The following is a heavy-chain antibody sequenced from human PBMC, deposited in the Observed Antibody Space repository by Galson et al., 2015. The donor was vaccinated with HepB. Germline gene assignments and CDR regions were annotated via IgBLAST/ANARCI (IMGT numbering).Heavy chain of an antibody. CDR2: IYPGDSDT. Sequence: QSGAEVKKPGESLKISCKGSGYIFSNYWIVWVRQMPGKGLEFMGIIYPGDSDTKYSPSFQGQVTISADKSTSTAYLQWSSLKAPDTAVYYCAKMSVGCFDYWGQGTLVTVAS. V-gene: IGHV5-51*01. CDR1: GYIFSNYW. J-gene: IGHJ4*02. D-gene: IGHD1-26*01. CDR3: AKMSVGCFDY.